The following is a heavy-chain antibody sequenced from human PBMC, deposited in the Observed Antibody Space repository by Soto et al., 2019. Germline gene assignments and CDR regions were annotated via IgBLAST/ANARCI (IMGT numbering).Heavy chain of an antibody. Sequence: QVQLMESGGGVVQPGRSLRLSCAASGFTFSNYAVQWVRQAPGKGLEWVAVISSDGSEKYYADSVKGRFTISRDNSKNPLYLQMNSLRAGDTAVYYCARGPSPYTSGSFDDWGQGALVTVSS. CDR3: ARGPSPYTSGSFDD. J-gene: IGHJ4*02. CDR1: GFTFSNYA. CDR2: ISSDGSEK. V-gene: IGHV3-30-3*01. D-gene: IGHD3-10*01.